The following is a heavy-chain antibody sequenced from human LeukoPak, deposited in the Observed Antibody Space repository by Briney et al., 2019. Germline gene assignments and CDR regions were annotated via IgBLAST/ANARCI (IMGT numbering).Heavy chain of an antibody. CDR1: GFTFSSYA. Sequence: GRSLRLSCAASGFTFSSYAMHWVRQAPGKGLEWVAVISYDGSNKYYADSVKGRFTISRDNSKNTLYLQMNSLRAEDTAVYYCARGIAVAGYYYYMDVWGKGTTVTVSS. V-gene: IGHV3-30*04. CDR2: ISYDGSNK. D-gene: IGHD6-19*01. CDR3: ARGIAVAGYYYYMDV. J-gene: IGHJ6*03.